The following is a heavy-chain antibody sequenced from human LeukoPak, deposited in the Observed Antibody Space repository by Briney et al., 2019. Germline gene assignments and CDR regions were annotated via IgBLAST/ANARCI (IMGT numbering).Heavy chain of an antibody. Sequence: PGGSLRLSCAASGFTFSSYSMNWVRQAPGKGLEWVSYISSSSSTIYYADSVKGRFTISRDNAKNSLYLQMNSLRVEDTAVYYCARGYCSGGSCYSEIPFDYWGQGTLVTVSS. V-gene: IGHV3-48*01. CDR2: ISSSSSTI. D-gene: IGHD2-15*01. J-gene: IGHJ4*02. CDR1: GFTFSSYS. CDR3: ARGYCSGGSCYSEIPFDY.